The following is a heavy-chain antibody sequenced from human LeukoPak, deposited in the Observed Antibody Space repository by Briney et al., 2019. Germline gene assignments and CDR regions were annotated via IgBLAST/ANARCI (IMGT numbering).Heavy chain of an antibody. CDR1: GYSISSGYY. CDR3: ARADIVATMGDYVWGSYRPGAFDI. CDR2: IYHSGST. J-gene: IGHJ3*02. V-gene: IGHV4-38-2*02. D-gene: IGHD3-16*02. Sequence: SETLSLTCTVSGYSISSGYYWGWIRQPPGKGLEWIGSIYHSGSTYYNPSLKSRVTISVDTSKNQFSLKLSSVTAADTAVYYCARADIVATMGDYVWGSYRPGAFDIWGQGTMVTVPS.